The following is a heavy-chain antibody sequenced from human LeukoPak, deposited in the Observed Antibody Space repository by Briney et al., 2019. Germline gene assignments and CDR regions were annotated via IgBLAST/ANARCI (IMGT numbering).Heavy chain of an antibody. D-gene: IGHD2-15*01. V-gene: IGHV4-59*01. CDR3: AKSGLNRFDY. CDR1: GGSISSYY. CDR2: IYHSGST. Sequence: PSETLSLTCTVSGGSISSYYWSWIRQPPGKGLEWIGYIYHSGSTNYKPSLKSRVTTSVDTSKNQFSLKLTSVTAADTAVYYCAKSGLNRFDYWGQGTLVTVSS. J-gene: IGHJ4*02.